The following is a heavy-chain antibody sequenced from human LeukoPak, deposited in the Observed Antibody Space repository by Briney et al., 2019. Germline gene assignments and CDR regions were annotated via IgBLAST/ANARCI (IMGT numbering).Heavy chain of an antibody. CDR2: IYYSGST. V-gene: IGHV4-59*08. J-gene: IGHJ6*02. CDR3: ARLFGAPDSSSWAYYYYGMDV. Sequence: SETLSLTCTVSGGSISSYFWSWIRQPPGKGLEWIGYIYYSGSTNYNPSLKSRVTISVDTSKNQFSLKLSSVTAADTAVYYCARLFGAPDSSSWAYYYYGMDVWGQGTTVTVSS. D-gene: IGHD6-13*01. CDR1: GGSISSYF.